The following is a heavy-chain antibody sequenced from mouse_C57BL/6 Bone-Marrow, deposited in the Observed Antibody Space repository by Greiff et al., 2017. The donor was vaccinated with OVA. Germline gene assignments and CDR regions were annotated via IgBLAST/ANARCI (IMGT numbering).Heavy chain of an antibody. J-gene: IGHJ3*01. CDR3: SEDSAVYFCAWHSSGYAWFAY. D-gene: IGHD3-1*01. CDR2: GQGLEWIG. V-gene: IGHV1-87*01. CDR1: YTFSRRVH. Sequence: QVQLQQSGPELARPWASVKISCQAFYTFSRRVHFAIRDTNYWMQWVKQRPGQGLEWIGAIYPGNGVTSYNQKFKGKATLTAYKSSSTAYMQPRSLTSEDSAVYFCAWHSSGYAWFAYWGQGTLVTVSA.